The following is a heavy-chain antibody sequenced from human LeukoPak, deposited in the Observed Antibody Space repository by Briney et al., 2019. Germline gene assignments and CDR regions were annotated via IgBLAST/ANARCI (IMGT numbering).Heavy chain of an antibody. V-gene: IGHV3-23*01. CDR3: ANPSRSYSYGTYFDY. CDR2: ISGSGGST. D-gene: IGHD5-18*01. J-gene: IGHJ4*02. CDR1: GFTFSSYA. Sequence: PGGSLRLSCAASGFTFSSYAMSWVRQAPGKGLEGVSAISGSGGSTYYADSVKGRFTISRDNSKNTLYLQMNSLRAEDTAVYYCANPSRSYSYGTYFDYWGQGTLVTVSS.